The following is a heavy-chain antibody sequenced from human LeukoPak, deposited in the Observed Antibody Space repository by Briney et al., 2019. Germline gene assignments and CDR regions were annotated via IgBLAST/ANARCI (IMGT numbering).Heavy chain of an antibody. CDR3: ARGQGLLSY. CDR2: IHYSGST. D-gene: IGHD6-25*01. V-gene: IGHV4-59*01. Sequence: SETLSLTCTVSGGSISSYYWSWIRQPPGKGLEWIGYIHYSGSTSYNPSLKSRVTISVDTSKNQFSLKLSSVTAADTAVYYCARGQGLLSYWGQGTLVTVSS. J-gene: IGHJ4*02. CDR1: GGSISSYY.